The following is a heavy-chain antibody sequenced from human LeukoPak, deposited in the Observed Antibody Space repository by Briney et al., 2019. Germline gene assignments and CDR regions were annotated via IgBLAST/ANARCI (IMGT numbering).Heavy chain of an antibody. V-gene: IGHV3-30*02. CDR2: IRYDGSNK. Sequence: GGSLRLSCAASGFTFSSYGMHWVRQAPGKGLEWVAFIRYDGSNKYYADSVKSRFTISRDNSKNTLYLQMNSLRAEDTAVYYCAKGKDSSTRSVLDYWGQGTLVTVSS. CDR3: AKGKDSSTRSVLDY. J-gene: IGHJ4*02. D-gene: IGHD2-2*01. CDR1: GFTFSSYG.